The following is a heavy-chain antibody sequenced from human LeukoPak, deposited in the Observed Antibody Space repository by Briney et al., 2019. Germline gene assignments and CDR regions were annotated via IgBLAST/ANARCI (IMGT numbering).Heavy chain of an antibody. Sequence: PSETLSLTCTVSGGSISSYYWSWIRQHPGKGLEWIGYIYYSGSTNYNPSLKSRVTISVDTSKNQFSLKLSSVTAADTAVYYCARAGWYDYVWGSYRYPTYFDYWGQGTLVTVSS. V-gene: IGHV4-59*01. CDR3: ARAGWYDYVWGSYRYPTYFDY. J-gene: IGHJ4*02. CDR2: IYYSGST. CDR1: GGSISSYY. D-gene: IGHD3-16*02.